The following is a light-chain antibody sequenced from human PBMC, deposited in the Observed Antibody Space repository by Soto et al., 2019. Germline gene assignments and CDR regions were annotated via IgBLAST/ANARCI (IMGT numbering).Light chain of an antibody. V-gene: IGKV3-20*01. CDR2: DAS. Sequence: EIVMTQSPATLSLSPGERATLSCRASQSVSSNLAWYQQKPGQAPRLLIYDASTRATAIPARFSGSGSGTDFTLTISRLEPEDFAVYYCQQYGSSPITFGQGTRLEIK. CDR1: QSVSSN. J-gene: IGKJ5*01. CDR3: QQYGSSPIT.